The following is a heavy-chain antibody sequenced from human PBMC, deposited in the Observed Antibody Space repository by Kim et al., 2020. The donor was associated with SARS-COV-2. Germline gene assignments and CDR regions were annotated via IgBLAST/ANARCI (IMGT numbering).Heavy chain of an antibody. CDR2: IGGSGGSA. Sequence: GGSLRLSCAASGFTFSTYAMSWVRQAPGKGLEWVSGIGGSGGSAYYADSVKGRFTISRDNSKNTLYLQMNSLRAGDTAVYYCAKDIVVVPAAEGGAFDIWGQGKMVTVSS. D-gene: IGHD2-2*01. J-gene: IGHJ3*02. V-gene: IGHV3-23*01. CDR1: GFTFSTYA. CDR3: AKDIVVVPAAEGGAFDI.